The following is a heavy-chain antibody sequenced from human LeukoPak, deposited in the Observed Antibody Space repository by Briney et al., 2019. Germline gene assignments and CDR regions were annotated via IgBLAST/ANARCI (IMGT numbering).Heavy chain of an antibody. J-gene: IGHJ4*02. Sequence: GGSLRLSCAASRFTFSNYDMHWVRQAPGKGLEWVAVISFDGSDKYYADSVKGRFTISRDNSKNTLYLQMNSLRAEDTAVYYCAKVKGYYYGSGSGYCDYWGQGTLVTVSS. CDR3: AKVKGYYYGSGSGYCDY. CDR2: ISFDGSDK. CDR1: RFTFSNYD. D-gene: IGHD3-10*01. V-gene: IGHV3-30*18.